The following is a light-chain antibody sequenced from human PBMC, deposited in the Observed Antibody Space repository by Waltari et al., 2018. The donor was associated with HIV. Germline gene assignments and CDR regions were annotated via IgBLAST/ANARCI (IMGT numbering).Light chain of an antibody. Sequence: QSVLTQPPSVSGAPGQRVTISCTGSSSNIGAPYAVHWYHQLPGSAPKPLIYGNRNRPSGVRDRFAGSKSGTSASLAITELQAEDEADYYCQSYDSSLSGWVFGGGTKLTVL. V-gene: IGLV1-40*01. CDR2: GNR. CDR1: SSNIGAPYA. CDR3: QSYDSSLSGWV. J-gene: IGLJ3*02.